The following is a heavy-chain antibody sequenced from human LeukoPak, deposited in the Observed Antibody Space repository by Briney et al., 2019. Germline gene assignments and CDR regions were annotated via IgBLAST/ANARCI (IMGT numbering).Heavy chain of an antibody. CDR1: GFTFSSYG. Sequence: GGALRLSCAASGFTFSSYGMHWVRQAPGRGLEWVAVISYDGSNKYYADSVKGRFTISRDNSKNTLYLQMNSLRAEDTAVYYCARKEMAPNWGQGTLVTVSS. D-gene: IGHD5-24*01. CDR3: ARKEMAPN. V-gene: IGHV3-30*03. J-gene: IGHJ4*02. CDR2: ISYDGSNK.